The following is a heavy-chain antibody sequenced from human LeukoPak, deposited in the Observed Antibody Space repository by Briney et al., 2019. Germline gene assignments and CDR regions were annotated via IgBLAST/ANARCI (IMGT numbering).Heavy chain of an antibody. D-gene: IGHD5-24*01. CDR2: IIPILGIA. V-gene: IGHV1-69*04. Sequence: ASVKVSCKASGGTFSSYAISWVRQAPGQGLEWIGRIIPILGIANYAQKFQGRVTITADKSTSTAYMELSSLRSEDTAVYYCASRDSEEYWGQGTLVTVSS. J-gene: IGHJ4*02. CDR1: GGTFSSYA. CDR3: ASRDSEEY.